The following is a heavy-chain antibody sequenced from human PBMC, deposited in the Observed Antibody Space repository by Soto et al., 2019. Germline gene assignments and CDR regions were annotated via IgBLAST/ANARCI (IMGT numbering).Heavy chain of an antibody. J-gene: IGHJ6*02. CDR3: AKYSGSYPVYNGLSL. D-gene: IGHD1-26*01. CDR2: ISASSDAA. CDR1: GFPFSTSA. Sequence: EVQLLESGGGLVQPGGSLRLSCAASGFPFSTSAMNWVRQAPGKGLEWVSIISASSDAAYYAESVKGRFASSRDNSKNTLYLQMNSLRAEDTAVSCCAKYSGSYPVYNGLSLWGQGTTVTVS. V-gene: IGHV3-23*01.